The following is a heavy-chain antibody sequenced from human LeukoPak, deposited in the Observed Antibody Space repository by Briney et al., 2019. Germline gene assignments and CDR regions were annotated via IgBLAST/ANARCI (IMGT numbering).Heavy chain of an antibody. Sequence: GGSLRLSCAASGFTFDDYGMSWVRQAPGKGLEWVSGTNWNGGSTGYADSVKGRSTISRDNAKNSLYLQMNSLRAEDTALYYCARDLVTTYYFDYWGQGTLVTVSS. J-gene: IGHJ4*02. CDR3: ARDLVTTYYFDY. V-gene: IGHV3-20*04. D-gene: IGHD4-11*01. CDR2: TNWNGGST. CDR1: GFTFDDYG.